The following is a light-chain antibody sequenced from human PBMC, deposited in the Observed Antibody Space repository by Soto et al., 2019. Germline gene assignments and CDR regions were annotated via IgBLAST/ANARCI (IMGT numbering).Light chain of an antibody. V-gene: IGLV2-14*01. J-gene: IGLJ2*01. CDR2: EVS. CDR3: SSYTSSSPLV. Sequence: QSALTQPASVSGSPGQSITISCTGTSSDVGGYNYVSWYQQHPGKAPKLMIYEVSNRPSGVSNRFSGSKSGNTASLTISGLQAEYEADYYCSSYTSSSPLVFGGGTQLTVL. CDR1: SSDVGGYNY.